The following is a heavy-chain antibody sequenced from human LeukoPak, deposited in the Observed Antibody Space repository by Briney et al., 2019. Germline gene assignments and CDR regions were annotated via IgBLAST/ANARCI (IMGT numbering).Heavy chain of an antibody. CDR3: ARDRSYYSDSGTAY. CDR2: IYTTGNT. Sequence: SETLSLTCTVSGDSINSGTSYWSWIRQPAGKGLDWIGRIYTTGNTNYNPSLWRRVTISVDTSKNQFSLRLNSVTAADTAVYFCARDRSYYSDSGTAYWGQGILVTASS. J-gene: IGHJ4*02. V-gene: IGHV4-61*02. CDR1: GDSINSGTSY. D-gene: IGHD3-22*01.